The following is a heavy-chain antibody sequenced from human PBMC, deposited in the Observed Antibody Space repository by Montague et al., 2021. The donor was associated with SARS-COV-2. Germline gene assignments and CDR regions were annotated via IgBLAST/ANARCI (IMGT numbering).Heavy chain of an antibody. V-gene: IGHV2-70*11. D-gene: IGHD6-13*01. CDR3: AWTSIAAAGTAIDY. CDR1: GFSLSTSGMC. J-gene: IGHJ4*02. Sequence: PALVKSTQTLTLTCTFSGFSLSTSGMCVSWTRQPPGKALEWLARIDWDDYKYYSTSLKTRLTISKDTSKNQVVLTMTNMDPVDTATYYCAWTSIAAAGTAIDYWGQGTLVTVSS. CDR2: IDWDDYK.